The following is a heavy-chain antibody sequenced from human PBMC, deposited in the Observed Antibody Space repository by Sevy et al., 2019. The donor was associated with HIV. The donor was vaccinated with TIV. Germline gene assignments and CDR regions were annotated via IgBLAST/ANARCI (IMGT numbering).Heavy chain of an antibody. D-gene: IGHD3-3*01. CDR2: INPKSGAT. CDR3: ARESYDFWTGPVDYDYGMDV. V-gene: IGHV1-2*02. CDR1: GYTFSDSGYY. J-gene: IGHJ6*02. Sequence: ASVKVSWKASGYTFSDSGYYVHWVRQAPGQGLEWMGWINPKSGATNYAQKFQGRVTMTRDTSVSTANMELSRLTSDDTAVYYCARESYDFWTGPVDYDYGMDVWGQGTTVTVSS.